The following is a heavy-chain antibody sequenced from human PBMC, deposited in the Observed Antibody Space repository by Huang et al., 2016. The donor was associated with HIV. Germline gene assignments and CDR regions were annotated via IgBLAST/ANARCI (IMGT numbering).Heavy chain of an antibody. D-gene: IGHD3-10*01. V-gene: IGHV3-48*01. J-gene: IGHJ3*02. CDR2: ITGSGGSR. Sequence: EVQLMESGGGLVQPGGSLRLSCAASGFTFSTYNMNWVRQAQGKGLVWVSYITGSGGSRYYADSVKGRFTISRDNAKNSLYLQMNSLRAEETAVYYCARFGSYYYGSGSYLDAFDIWGQGTMVTVSS. CDR3: ARFGSYYYGSGSYLDAFDI. CDR1: GFTFSTYN.